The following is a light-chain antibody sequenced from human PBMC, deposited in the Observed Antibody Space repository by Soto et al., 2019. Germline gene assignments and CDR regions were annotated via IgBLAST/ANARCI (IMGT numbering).Light chain of an antibody. Sequence: QITQSPSTLSGSVGARVTITCRAKQTMSSWLAWYQQKPRKAPKLLIYKASTLKSGVPSRFSGSGSGTEFTLTISILQPDDFATYDCQHYNSYSEAFGQGTKVDIK. J-gene: IGKJ1*01. CDR3: QHYNSYSEA. CDR1: QTMSSW. V-gene: IGKV1-5*03. CDR2: KAS.